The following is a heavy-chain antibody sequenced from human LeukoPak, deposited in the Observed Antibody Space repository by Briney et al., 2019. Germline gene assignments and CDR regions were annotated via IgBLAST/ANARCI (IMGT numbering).Heavy chain of an antibody. J-gene: IGHJ4*02. D-gene: IGHD2-8*01. CDR1: GGSISNTNW. CDR2: ISLSGLT. Sequence: PSGTLSLTCGVSGGSISNTNWWSWVRPPPGQGLECIGEISLSGLTNYNPSLKSRATVSLDKSKNHLSLNLTSLTAADTAVYYCSRENGAFSPFGYWGQGTLVTVPS. V-gene: IGHV4-4*02. CDR3: SRENGAFSPFGY.